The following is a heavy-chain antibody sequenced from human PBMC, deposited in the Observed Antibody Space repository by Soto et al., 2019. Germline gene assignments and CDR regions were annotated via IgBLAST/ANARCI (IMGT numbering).Heavy chain of an antibody. CDR2: IIPIFGTA. CDR3: ARAGLWFGELLSRWFDP. D-gene: IGHD3-10*01. CDR1: GSTFSSYA. J-gene: IGHJ5*02. V-gene: IGHV1-69*06. Sequence: QVQLVQSGAEVKKPGSSVKVSCKASGSTFSSYAISWVRQAPGQGLEWMGGIIPIFGTANYAQKFQGRVTITADKSTSTAYMKLSSLRSEDTAVYYCARAGLWFGELLSRWFDPWGQGTLVTVSS.